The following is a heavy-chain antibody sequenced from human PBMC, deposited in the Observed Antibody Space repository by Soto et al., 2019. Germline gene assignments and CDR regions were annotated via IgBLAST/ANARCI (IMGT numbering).Heavy chain of an antibody. CDR2: ISSNGGTT. CDR3: GVRVSGNYDS. Sequence: EVQLAESGGGMVQPGGSLRLSCVASGFTFSSYDMHWVRQAPGKGLEYVSSISSNGGTTYYGNSVKGRFTISRDNSKNTRYPKRGSLRAEDMAVYYGGVRVSGNYDSWGQGTLVTVSS. V-gene: IGHV3-64*01. CDR1: GFTFSSYD. D-gene: IGHD1-1*01. J-gene: IGHJ5*01.